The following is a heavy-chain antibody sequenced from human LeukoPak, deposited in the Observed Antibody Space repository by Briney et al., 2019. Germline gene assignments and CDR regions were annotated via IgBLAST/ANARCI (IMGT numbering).Heavy chain of an antibody. CDR2: IRYDGSNK. V-gene: IGHV3-30*02. D-gene: IGHD6-13*01. CDR1: GFTFSSYG. CDR3: AKDMEPAAGFFDY. J-gene: IGHJ4*02. Sequence: GGSLRLSCAASGFTFSSYGMRWVRQAPSKGLEWVAFIRYDGSNKYYADSVKGRFTISRDNSKNTLYLQMNSLRAEDTAVYYCAKDMEPAAGFFDYWGQGTLVTVSS.